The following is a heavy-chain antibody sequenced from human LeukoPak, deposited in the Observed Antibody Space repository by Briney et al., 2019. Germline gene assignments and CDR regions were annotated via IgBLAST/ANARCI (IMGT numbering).Heavy chain of an antibody. CDR1: GFTFSSYW. D-gene: IGHD6-13*01. V-gene: IGHV3-7*01. J-gene: IGHJ4*02. CDR2: IKQDGSEK. CDR3: ARWPKQQLDNYFDY. Sequence: GGSLRLSCAASGFTFSSYWMSWVRQAPGKGLEWVANIKQDGSEKYYMGSVKGRFTISRDNAKNSLYLQMNSLRAEDTAVYYCARWPKQQLDNYFDYWGQGTLVTVSS.